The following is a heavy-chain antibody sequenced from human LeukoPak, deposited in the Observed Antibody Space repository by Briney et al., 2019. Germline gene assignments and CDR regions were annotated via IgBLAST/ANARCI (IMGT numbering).Heavy chain of an antibody. D-gene: IGHD4-17*01. CDR1: GFTVSSSY. V-gene: IGHV3-53*01. Sequence: GGSLRLSCAASGFTVSSSYMSWVRQAPGKGLEWVSVIYSGGSTYYADSVKGRFTISRDNSKNTLYLQMNSLRAEDTAVYYCARDAPAGDDAGSWGQGTLVTVSS. J-gene: IGHJ5*02. CDR3: ARDAPAGDDAGS. CDR2: IYSGGST.